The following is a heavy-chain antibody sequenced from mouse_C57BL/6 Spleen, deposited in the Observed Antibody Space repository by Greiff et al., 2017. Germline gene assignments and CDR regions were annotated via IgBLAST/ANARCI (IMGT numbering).Heavy chain of an antibody. CDR1: GFTFSDYG. J-gene: IGHJ3*01. CDR2: ISSGSSTI. CDR3: AKGNYCSAWFAY. D-gene: IGHD2-1*01. V-gene: IGHV5-17*01. Sequence: EVMLVESGGGLVKPGGSLKLSCAASGFTFSDYGMHWVRQAPEKGLEWVAYISSGSSTIYYADTVKGRFTISRDNAKNTLFLQLTSLRSEDTAMYYCAKGNYCSAWFAYWGQGTLVTVSA.